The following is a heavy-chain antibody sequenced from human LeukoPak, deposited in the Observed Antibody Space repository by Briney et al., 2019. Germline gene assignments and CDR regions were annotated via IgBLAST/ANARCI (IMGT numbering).Heavy chain of an antibody. J-gene: IGHJ4*02. CDR2: IWYDGSNK. V-gene: IGHV3-33*01. Sequence: GGSLRLSCAASGFTFSSYGMDWVRQAPGKGLEWVAVIWYDGSNKYYADSVKGRFTISRDNSKNTLYLQMNSLRAEDTAVYYCARGYDSSGYYRGPYYFDYWGQGTLVTVSS. D-gene: IGHD3-22*01. CDR1: GFTFSSYG. CDR3: ARGYDSSGYYRGPYYFDY.